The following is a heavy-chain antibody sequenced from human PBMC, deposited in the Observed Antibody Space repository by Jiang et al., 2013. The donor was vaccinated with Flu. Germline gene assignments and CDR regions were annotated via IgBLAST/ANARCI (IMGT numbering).Heavy chain of an antibody. CDR2: ISAYSGNT. D-gene: IGHD2/OR15-2a*01. V-gene: IGHV1-18*01. Sequence: QLVESGAEVKKPGASVKVSCKASGYSFSSYGYTWVRQAPGQGLEWLGWISAYSGNTNYAQTIRGRVTMTTDTSTSTAYMELRSLRSDDTAVYYCARSGVNLATTTFNYWGQGTRITVSS. CDR1: GYSFSSYG. J-gene: IGHJ4*02. CDR3: ARSGVNLATTTFNY.